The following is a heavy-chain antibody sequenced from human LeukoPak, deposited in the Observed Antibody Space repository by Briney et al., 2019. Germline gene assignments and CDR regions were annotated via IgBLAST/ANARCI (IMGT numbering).Heavy chain of an antibody. D-gene: IGHD2-2*01. CDR3: ARWFCISNTCYHMDV. Sequence: SETLSLTCAVSGYSISSGYYWGWIRQPPGKGLEWIGYIHYSGSTSHNPSLKSRLTLSVDTSKKQVSLKLSSVTAAGTAVYYCARWFCISNTCYHMDVWGQGTTVTVSS. CDR2: IHYSGST. CDR1: GYSISSGYY. V-gene: IGHV4-61*01. J-gene: IGHJ6*03.